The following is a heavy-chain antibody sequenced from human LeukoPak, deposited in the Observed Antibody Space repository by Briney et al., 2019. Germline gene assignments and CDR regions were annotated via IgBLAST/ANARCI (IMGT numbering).Heavy chain of an antibody. Sequence: SETLSLTCTVSGGSISGYYWSWIRQPPGKGLEWIGYIYYTGSTKYNPSLKSRVTISVDTSKNQFSLKLSSVAAADTAVYYCARQDGYSGYDGGFDSWGQGTLVTVSS. CDR1: GGSISGYY. CDR3: ARQDGYSGYDGGFDS. CDR2: IYYTGST. D-gene: IGHD5-12*01. V-gene: IGHV4-59*08. J-gene: IGHJ4*02.